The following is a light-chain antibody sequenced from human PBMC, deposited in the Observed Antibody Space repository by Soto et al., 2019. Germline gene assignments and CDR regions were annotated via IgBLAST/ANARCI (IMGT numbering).Light chain of an antibody. CDR3: QTWGTGSAIVV. V-gene: IGLV4-69*01. CDR2: VNSGGSH. CDR1: SGHSNYA. Sequence: QPVLTQSPSASASLGASVKHTCTLSSGHSNYAIAWHQQQPEKGPRYLMKVNSGGSHIKGDGIPDRFSGSSSGAERYLFISSRQSEDEADYYCQTWGTGSAIVVFGGGTQLTVL. J-gene: IGLJ7*01.